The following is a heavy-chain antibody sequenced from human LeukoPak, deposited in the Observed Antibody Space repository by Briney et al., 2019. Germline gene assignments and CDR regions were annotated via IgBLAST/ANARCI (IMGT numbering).Heavy chain of an antibody. D-gene: IGHD1-26*01. CDR3: TTGDSGSYYGDY. V-gene: IGHV3-15*01. CDR1: GFTFSNAW. J-gene: IGHJ4*02. CDR2: IKSKTDGGTT. Sequence: GGSLRLSCAASGFTFSNAWMSWVRQAPGKGLEWVGRIKSKTDGGTTDYAAPVKGRFTISRDDSKNTLYLQMNSLKTEDTAVYYCTTGDSGSYYGDYWGQGTLVTVSS.